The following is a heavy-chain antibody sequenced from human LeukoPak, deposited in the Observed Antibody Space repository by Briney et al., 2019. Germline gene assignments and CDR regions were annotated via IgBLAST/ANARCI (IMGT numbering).Heavy chain of an antibody. D-gene: IGHD2-2*01. V-gene: IGHV4-30-4*01. CDR3: AKGYCSSTSCRREKYYYYYYGMDV. CDR1: GGSISSGDYY. Sequence: SQTLSLTCTVSGGSISSGDYYWSWVRQPPGKGLAWIGYIYYTGSTSYNPSLKNRVIILVDTSKNQFSLKLSSVTAADTAVYYCAKGYCSSTSCRREKYYYYYYGMDVWGQGTTVTVSS. CDR2: IYYTGST. J-gene: IGHJ6*02.